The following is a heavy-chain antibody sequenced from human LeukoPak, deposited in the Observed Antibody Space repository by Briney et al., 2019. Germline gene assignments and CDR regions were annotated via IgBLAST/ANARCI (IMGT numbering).Heavy chain of an antibody. CDR3: ARYPGGFAARGDY. D-gene: IGHD6-6*01. V-gene: IGHV1-69*06. CDR1: GVTLRRFV. J-gene: IGHJ4*02. Sequence: PSVKPSCKASGVTLRRFVISWVRQAPGPGLEWLGGIIPIFGTANSAQTLQGRVAIPSDKSPRTAYLELSSLRSPAPAVSYCARYPGGFAARGDYWGQGTLVTVSS. CDR2: IIPIFGTA.